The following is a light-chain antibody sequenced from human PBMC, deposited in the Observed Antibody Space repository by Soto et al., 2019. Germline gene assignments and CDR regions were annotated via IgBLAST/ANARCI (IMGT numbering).Light chain of an antibody. J-gene: IGKJ1*01. CDR2: GAS. CDR3: QQYGSSPET. Sequence: EIVLTQSPGTLSLSPGERATLSCRASQSVSNNFLAWYQQRPGQAPRLLIYGASNRATGIPDRFSGSGSGTDFTLTISRLEPEDFAVYYCQQYGSSPETFGQGTKVEIK. CDR1: QSVSNNF. V-gene: IGKV3-20*01.